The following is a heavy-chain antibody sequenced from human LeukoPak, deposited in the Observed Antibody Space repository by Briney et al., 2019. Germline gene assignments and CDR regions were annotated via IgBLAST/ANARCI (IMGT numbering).Heavy chain of an antibody. CDR3: ARAEWLVVGYYYYMDV. V-gene: IGHV1-8*01. J-gene: IGHJ6*03. CDR2: IGPNSGDT. Sequence: ASVKVSCKASGYTFSSYDINWVRQATGQGLERMGWIGPNSGDTSYAQKYQGRVTMTRNTSINTAYMALSSLTSDDTAVYYCARAEWLVVGYYYYMDVWGKGTTVTVSS. D-gene: IGHD6-19*01. CDR1: GYTFSSYD.